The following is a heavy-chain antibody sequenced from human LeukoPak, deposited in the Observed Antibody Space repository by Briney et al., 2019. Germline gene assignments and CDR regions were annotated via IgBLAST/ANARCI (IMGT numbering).Heavy chain of an antibody. Sequence: GGSLRLSCAASGFTFDDYTMHWVRQAPGKGLEWVSLISWDGGSTYYADSVKGRFTISRDNSKNSLYLQMNSLRAEDTAVYYCAKDLLDSATAMAQNQYGMDVWGQGTTVTVSS. CDR3: AKDLLDSATAMAQNQYGMDV. CDR2: ISWDGGST. D-gene: IGHD5-18*01. V-gene: IGHV3-43*01. CDR1: GFTFDDYT. J-gene: IGHJ6*02.